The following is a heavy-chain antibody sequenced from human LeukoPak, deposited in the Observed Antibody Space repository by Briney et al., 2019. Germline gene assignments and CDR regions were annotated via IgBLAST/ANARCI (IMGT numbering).Heavy chain of an antibody. J-gene: IGHJ6*02. D-gene: IGHD5-18*01. CDR1: GFTFSSYA. CDR3: ARGGIQLWENYYYGMDV. Sequence: GGSLRLSCAASGFTFSSYAMSWVRQAPGKGLEWVSYISSSSSTIYYADSVKGRFTISRDNAKNSLYLQMNSLRAEDTAVYYCARGGIQLWENYYYGMDVWGQGTTVTVSS. V-gene: IGHV3-48*01. CDR2: ISSSSSTI.